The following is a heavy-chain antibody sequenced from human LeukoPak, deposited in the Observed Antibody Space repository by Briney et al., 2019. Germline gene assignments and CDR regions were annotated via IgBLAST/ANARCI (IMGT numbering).Heavy chain of an antibody. CDR3: AKQITMTTFRALIDF. J-gene: IGHJ4*02. D-gene: IGHD3-16*01. V-gene: IGHV3-23*01. CDR2: ISGSGGST. CDR1: GPTFSSYA. Sequence: GGSLRLSCAASGPTFSSYAMSWVRQAPGKGLEWVSAISGSGGSTYYVDSVKGRFTISRDNSKNTLYLQMNSLRAEDTAVYYCAKQITMTTFRALIDFWGQGTLVTVSS.